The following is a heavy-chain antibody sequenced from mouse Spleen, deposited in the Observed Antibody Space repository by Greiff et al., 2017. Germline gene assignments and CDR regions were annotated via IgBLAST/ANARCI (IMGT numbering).Heavy chain of an antibody. D-gene: IGHD1-1*01. J-gene: IGHJ3*01. Sequence: DVHLVESGGGLVKPGGSLKLSCAASGFTFSDYGMHWVRQAPEKGLEWVAYISSCSSTLYYADTVKGRFPISSDNAKNTLFLQMTSVRSEDTAIYYCARYCGSRPSWFAYWGQGTLVTVSA. CDR1: GFTFSDYG. CDR3: ARYCGSRPSWFAY. V-gene: IGHV5-17*01. CDR2: ISSCSSTL.